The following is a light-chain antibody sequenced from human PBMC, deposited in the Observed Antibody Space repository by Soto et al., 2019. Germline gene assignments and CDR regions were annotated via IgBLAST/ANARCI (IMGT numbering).Light chain of an antibody. Sequence: DIQMTQSPSSLSASVGDRVTITCRASQDIRNELGWFQQKPGKAPKRLIYIASSLQSGVPARFSRRGSGTEFTLPISSLQPEYYATYYCLQHNDYPPPFGQGTKVEI. V-gene: IGKV1-17*01. J-gene: IGKJ1*01. CDR3: LQHNDYPPP. CDR1: QDIRNE. CDR2: IAS.